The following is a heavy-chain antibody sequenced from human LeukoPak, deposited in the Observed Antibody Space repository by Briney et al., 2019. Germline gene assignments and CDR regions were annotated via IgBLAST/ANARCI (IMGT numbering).Heavy chain of an antibody. V-gene: IGHV4-59*12. CDR3: ASVGSGYYNNWFDP. Sequence: PSETLSLTCTVSGGSISNYYWSWIRQPPGKGLEWIGYIYYSGSTNYNPSLKSRVTISVDTSKNQFSLKLSSVTAADTAFYYCASVGSGYYNNWFDPWGQGTLVTVSS. J-gene: IGHJ5*02. CDR2: IYYSGST. CDR1: GGSISNYY. D-gene: IGHD3-22*01.